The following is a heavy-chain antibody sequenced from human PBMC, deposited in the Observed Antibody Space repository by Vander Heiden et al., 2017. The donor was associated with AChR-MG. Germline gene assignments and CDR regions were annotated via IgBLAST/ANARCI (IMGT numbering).Heavy chain of an antibody. CDR2: ISGGGHA. D-gene: IGHD4-17*01. J-gene: IGHJ3*01. CDR3: RKEPNGDYLGAFDL. V-gene: IGHV3-23*02. Sequence: EVAHLESGGVLAQPGGCLRLSCPGSAFTISNYALAWVRQSPGEGLEWVSAISGGGHAYYGDAVKGRFTISRDNSKNTMYLQMDRLRDEDTALYYCRKEPNGDYLGAFDLWAIWTMVPVS. CDR1: AFTISNYA.